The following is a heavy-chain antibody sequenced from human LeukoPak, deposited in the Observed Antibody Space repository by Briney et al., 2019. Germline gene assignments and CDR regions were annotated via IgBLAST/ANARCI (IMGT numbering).Heavy chain of an antibody. CDR2: INPNSGGT. V-gene: IGHV1-2*02. J-gene: IGHJ4*02. D-gene: IGHD2-8*01. CDR3: ARIYCTNGVCYFDY. Sequence: ASVKVSCKASGYTFTGYYMHWVRQAPGQGLEWMGWINPNSGGTNYAQKFQGRVTMTRDTSISTAYMELSRLRSDDTAVYYCARIYCTNGVCYFDYWAREPWSPSPQ. CDR1: GYTFTGYY.